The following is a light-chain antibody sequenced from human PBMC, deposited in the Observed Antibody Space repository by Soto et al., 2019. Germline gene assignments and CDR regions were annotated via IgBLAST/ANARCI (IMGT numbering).Light chain of an antibody. CDR3: LQDNSYPQT. V-gene: IGKV1-17*01. J-gene: IGKJ1*01. CDR1: QGIRDA. CDR2: AAS. Sequence: DIQMTQSPSSLSASVGDRVTITCRASQGIRDALGWYQQKPGKAPKRLIYAASRLQSGVPPRISGSGSGTEFTLTLSSLQPEDFATYYCLQDNSYPQTFGQGTKVEIK.